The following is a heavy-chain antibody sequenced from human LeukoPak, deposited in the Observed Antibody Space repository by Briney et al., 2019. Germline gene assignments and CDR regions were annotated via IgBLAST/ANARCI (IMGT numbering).Heavy chain of an antibody. J-gene: IGHJ6*03. CDR1: GYTFTSYD. D-gene: IGHD5-24*01. V-gene: IGHV1-8*03. CDR3: ARGGEMATKVLYYYYYYMDV. Sequence: SLVKVSCKASGYTFTSYDINWVRQATGQGLEWMGWMNPNSGNTGYAQKFQGRVTITRNTSISTAYMELSSLRSEDTAVYYCARGGEMATKVLYYYYYYMDVWGKGTTVTVSS. CDR2: MNPNSGNT.